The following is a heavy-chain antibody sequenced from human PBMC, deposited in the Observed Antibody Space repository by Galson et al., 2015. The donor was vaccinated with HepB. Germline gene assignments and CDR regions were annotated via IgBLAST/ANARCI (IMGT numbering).Heavy chain of an antibody. CDR2: INAGNGNT. CDR1: GYTFTSFA. D-gene: IGHD4-17*01. Sequence: SAKVSCKASGYTFTSFAIHWVRQAPGQRLEWMGWINAGNGNTEYSQKFQGRVTFTRDTSASTAHMELSSLRSEDTALYYCARRGGTTVTTFDYWGQGTLVTVSS. CDR3: ARRGGTTVTTFDY. J-gene: IGHJ4*02. V-gene: IGHV1-3*01.